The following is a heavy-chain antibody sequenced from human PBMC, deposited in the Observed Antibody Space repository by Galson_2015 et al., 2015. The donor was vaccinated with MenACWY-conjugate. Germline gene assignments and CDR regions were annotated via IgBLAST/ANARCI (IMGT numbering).Heavy chain of an antibody. CDR3: ARHGHRDSGRYYSQFDF. Sequence: ETLSLTCTVSDDSIRTNYWSWIRPPPGKGLEWIGYIYSSGRTNYNPSLKNRVTMSMDTSNKQLSLSLTSVTAADTAVYYCARHGHRDSGRYYSQFDFWGQGTLVTVSS. CDR2: IYSSGRT. CDR1: DDSIRTNY. V-gene: IGHV4-59*08. J-gene: IGHJ4*02. D-gene: IGHD3-22*01.